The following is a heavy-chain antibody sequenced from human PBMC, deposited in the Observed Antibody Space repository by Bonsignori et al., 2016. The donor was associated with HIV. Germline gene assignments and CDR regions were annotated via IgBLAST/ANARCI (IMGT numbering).Heavy chain of an antibody. V-gene: IGHV4-34*01. CDR2: INHSGST. CDR3: AREVAFDI. Sequence: SETLSLTCAVYGGSFSGYYWSWIRQPPGKGLEWIGEINHSGSTNYNPSLKSRVTISVDTSKNQFSLKLSSVTAADTAVYYCAREVAFDIWGQGTMVTVSS. J-gene: IGHJ3*02. CDR1: GGSFSGYY.